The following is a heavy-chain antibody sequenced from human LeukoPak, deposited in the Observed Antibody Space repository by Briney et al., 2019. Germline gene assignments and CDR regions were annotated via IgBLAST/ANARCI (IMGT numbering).Heavy chain of an antibody. CDR3: GRWGIEAAIDY. Sequence: GGSLRLSCATSGFTFSPYWMNWVRQAPGKGLEWVANVNPDGSETYYLDSVKGRFTISRDNVKNSLYLLMNSLRAEDTAVYDCGRWGIEAAIDYWGQGTLVTVSS. CDR1: GFTFSPYW. V-gene: IGHV3-7*01. D-gene: IGHD2-2*01. J-gene: IGHJ4*02. CDR2: VNPDGSET.